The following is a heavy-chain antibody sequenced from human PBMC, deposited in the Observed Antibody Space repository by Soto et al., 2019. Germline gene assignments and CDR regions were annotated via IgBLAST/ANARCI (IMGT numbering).Heavy chain of an antibody. Sequence: QITLKESGPPLVKPTQTLTLTCTFSGFSLSTSGVGVGWIRQPPGKALEWLALIYWDDDKRYSPPLKSRLTITKDTSKNQLVLTITNMDPVDTATYYCAHVYGGYDNFDYWGQGTLVTVSS. J-gene: IGHJ4*02. V-gene: IGHV2-5*02. D-gene: IGHD5-12*01. CDR3: AHVYGGYDNFDY. CDR2: IYWDDDK. CDR1: GFSLSTSGVG.